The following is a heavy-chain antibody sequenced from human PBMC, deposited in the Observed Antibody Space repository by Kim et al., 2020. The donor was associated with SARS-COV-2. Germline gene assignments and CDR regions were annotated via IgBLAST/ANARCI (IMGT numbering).Heavy chain of an antibody. J-gene: IGHJ5*02. D-gene: IGHD3-10*01. CDR2: IYYSGST. CDR3: ARHFSYYYGSGSYYNVLNNWFDP. CDR1: GGSISSGGYY. Sequence: SETLSLTCTVSGGSISSGGYYWSWIRQHTGKGLEWIGYIYYSGSTYYNPSLKSRITIPVDTSKNQFSLKLSSVTAADTAVYYCARHFSYYYGSGSYYNVLNNWFDPWGQGTRVTVSS. V-gene: IGHV4-31*03.